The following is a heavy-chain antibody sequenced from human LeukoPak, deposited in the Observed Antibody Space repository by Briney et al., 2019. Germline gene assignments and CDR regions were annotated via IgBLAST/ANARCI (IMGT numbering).Heavy chain of an antibody. D-gene: IGHD4-23*01. CDR1: GGSMSSSC. CDR2: INYSGST. V-gene: IGHV4-59*01. J-gene: IGHJ4*02. Sequence: PSETLSLTCTVSGGSMSSSCWSWIRQPPGKGLEWIGYINYSGSTKYNPSLKSRVTISEDTSKNQFSLNMTSVTDADTAVYYCARVSRWQLPYFDFWGQGALVTVSS. CDR3: ARVSRWQLPYFDF.